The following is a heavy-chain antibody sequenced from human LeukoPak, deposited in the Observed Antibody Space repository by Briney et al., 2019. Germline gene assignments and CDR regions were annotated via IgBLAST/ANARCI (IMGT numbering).Heavy chain of an antibody. J-gene: IGHJ4*02. CDR1: GFTFSNHW. Sequence: GGSLTLSCVASGFTFSNHWMSWVRQAPGKGLEWVANIQKDGSEKHYVASVEGRFTISRDNAENSLFLQLNSLRADDTAVYYRVRLWDNSGFFGYWGQGALVTVSS. CDR2: IQKDGSEK. D-gene: IGHD3-22*01. CDR3: VRLWDNSGFFGY. V-gene: IGHV3-7*01.